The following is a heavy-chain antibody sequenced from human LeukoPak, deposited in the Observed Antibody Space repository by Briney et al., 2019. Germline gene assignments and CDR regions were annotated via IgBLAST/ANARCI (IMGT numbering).Heavy chain of an antibody. CDR1: GFTFSSNW. D-gene: IGHD4-11*01. CDR3: ARDLDYSKGFDY. CDR2: INSDGSGT. V-gene: IGHV3-74*01. J-gene: IGHJ4*02. Sequence: GGSLRLSCAASGFTFSSNWMHWVRQAPGKGLVWVSRINSDGSGTGYADSVKGRFTISKDNANSSLHLQMNSLRAEDTAVYYCARDLDYSKGFDYWGQGTLVTVSS.